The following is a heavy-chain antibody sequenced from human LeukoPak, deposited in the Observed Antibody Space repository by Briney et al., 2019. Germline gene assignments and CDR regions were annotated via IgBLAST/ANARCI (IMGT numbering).Heavy chain of an antibody. Sequence: GGSLRLSCAASGFTFSSYWMSWVRQAPGKGLEWVANIKQDGSEKYYVDSVKGRFTISRDNAKNSLYLQMNSLRAEDMAVYYCARDRYYYYDSSGYGYWGQGTLVTVSS. CDR3: ARDRYYYYDSSGYGY. D-gene: IGHD3-22*01. V-gene: IGHV3-7*01. J-gene: IGHJ4*02. CDR1: GFTFSSYW. CDR2: IKQDGSEK.